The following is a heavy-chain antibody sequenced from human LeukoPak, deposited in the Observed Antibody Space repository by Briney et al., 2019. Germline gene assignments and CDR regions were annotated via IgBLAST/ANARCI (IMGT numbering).Heavy chain of an antibody. CDR1: GDSVSSQSAA. CDR2: TYYRSKWYN. D-gene: IGHD2-8*02. J-gene: IGHJ4*02. Sequence: SQTLSLTCAISGDSVSSQSAAWNWIRQSPSRGLEWLGRTYYRSKWYNEYAVSLKGRITVNPDTSKNQFSLQLNSVAPEDTAVYYCARTTGHFDYWGQGTLVTVSS. CDR3: ARTTGHFDY. V-gene: IGHV6-1*01.